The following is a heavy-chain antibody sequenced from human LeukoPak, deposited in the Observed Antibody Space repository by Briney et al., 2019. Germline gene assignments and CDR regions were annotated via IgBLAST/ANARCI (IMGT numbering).Heavy chain of an antibody. CDR3: ASLVGSSGYYHDAFDI. J-gene: IGHJ3*02. D-gene: IGHD3-22*01. CDR1: GYTFTGYY. V-gene: IGHV1-2*06. Sequence: ASVKVSCKASGYTFTGYYMHWVRQAPGQGLEWMGRINPNSGGTNYAQKFRGRVTMTRDTSISTAYMELSRLRSDDTAVYYCASLVGSSGYYHDAFDIWGQGTMVTVSS. CDR2: INPNSGGT.